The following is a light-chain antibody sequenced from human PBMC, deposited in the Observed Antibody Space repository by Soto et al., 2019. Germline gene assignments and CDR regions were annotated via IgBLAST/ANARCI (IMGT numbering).Light chain of an antibody. V-gene: IGKV3-20*01. CDR1: QSVSRSY. J-gene: IGKJ3*01. Sequence: EIVLTQSPGTLSLSPGERATLSCRASQSVSRSYLAWYQQKPGQAPRLLIYGATSRATGIPDRFSGSGSGTYFTLTISKLEPEDSAVYYCQQYDGSPPFTFGPGTKVDIK. CDR3: QQYDGSPPFT. CDR2: GAT.